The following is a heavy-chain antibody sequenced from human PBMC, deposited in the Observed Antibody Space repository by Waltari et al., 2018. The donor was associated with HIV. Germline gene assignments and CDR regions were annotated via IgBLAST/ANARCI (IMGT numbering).Heavy chain of an antibody. J-gene: IGHJ4*02. Sequence: QVQLVQSGAEVRKPGASVKLSCKASGYTFTNSAMPWVRQAPGQSLQWMGWIHTGSGDTKYSQNFQARATITRDTSASTAYMELSSLRSEDTALYYCARGWGTATPNFFDYWGQGTLVTVSS. D-gene: IGHD1-7*01. CDR3: ARGWGTATPNFFDY. CDR2: IHTGSGDT. V-gene: IGHV1-3*04. CDR1: GYTFTNSA.